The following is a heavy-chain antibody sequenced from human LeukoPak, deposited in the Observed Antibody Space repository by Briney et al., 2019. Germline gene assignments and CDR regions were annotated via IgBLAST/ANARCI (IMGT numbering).Heavy chain of an antibody. CDR1: GFTVSSNY. J-gene: IGHJ4*02. Sequence: GGSLRLSCAASGFTVSSNYMSWVRQAPGKGLEWVSVIYNNGNTHYADSVKGRFTISRDNSKNTLYLQMNSLRAEDTAVYYCARVGGDQVGYWGQGTLVTVSS. V-gene: IGHV3-53*01. D-gene: IGHD4-17*01. CDR3: ARVGGDQVGY. CDR2: IYNNGNT.